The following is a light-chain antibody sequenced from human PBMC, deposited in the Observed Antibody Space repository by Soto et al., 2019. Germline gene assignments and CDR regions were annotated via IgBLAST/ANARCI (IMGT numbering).Light chain of an antibody. CDR3: QQYNNWRT. J-gene: IGKJ1*01. CDR2: GAS. Sequence: IVLTQSPATLSLSPGERATLSCRASQSVSSNLAWYQQKPGQAPRLLIYGASTRATGIPARFSGSGSGTEFTLTISSLQPEDFAVYYCQQYNNWRTFGQGTKVDIK. V-gene: IGKV3-15*01. CDR1: QSVSSN.